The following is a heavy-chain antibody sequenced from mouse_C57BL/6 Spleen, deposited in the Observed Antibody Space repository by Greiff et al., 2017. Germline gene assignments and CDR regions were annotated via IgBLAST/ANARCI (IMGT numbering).Heavy chain of an antibody. J-gene: IGHJ1*03. CDR3: ASHPDYYGSRLDWYFDV. CDR2: IGPGSGST. V-gene: IGHV1-77*01. CDR1: GYTFTDYY. Sequence: QVQLQQSGAELVKPGASVKISCKASGYTFTDYYINWVKQRPGQGLEWIGKIGPGSGSTYYNEQFKGKATLTADKSSSTAYMQLSSLTSEDSAVYFCASHPDYYGSRLDWYFDVWGTGTTVTVSS. D-gene: IGHD1-1*01.